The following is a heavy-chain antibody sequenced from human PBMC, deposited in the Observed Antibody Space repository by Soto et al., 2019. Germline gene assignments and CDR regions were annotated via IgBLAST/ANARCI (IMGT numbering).Heavy chain of an antibody. CDR2: INHSGST. D-gene: IGHD1-1*01. V-gene: IGHV4-34*01. Sequence: QVQLQQWGAGLLKPSETLSLTCAVYGGSFSGYYWSWIRQPPGKGLEWIGEINHSGSTNYNPSLKSRVTISVETSKNQFSLKLSSVTAADTAVYYCALQTTPYYYYGMDVWGQGTTVTVSS. CDR1: GGSFSGYY. CDR3: ALQTTPYYYYGMDV. J-gene: IGHJ6*02.